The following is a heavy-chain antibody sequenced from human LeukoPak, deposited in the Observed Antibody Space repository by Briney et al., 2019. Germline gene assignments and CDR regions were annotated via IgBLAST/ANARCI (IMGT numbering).Heavy chain of an antibody. CDR1: GGSISSGGYY. D-gene: IGHD2-2*01. J-gene: IGHJ4*02. CDR3: ARVPAASQEFDY. CDR2: IYHSGST. V-gene: IGHV4-30-2*01. Sequence: PSQTLSLTCTVSGGSISSGGYYWSWIRQPPGKGLEWIGYIYHSGSTYYNPSLKSRVTISVDRSKNQFSLKLSSVTAADTAVYYCARVPAASQEFDYWGQGTLVTVSS.